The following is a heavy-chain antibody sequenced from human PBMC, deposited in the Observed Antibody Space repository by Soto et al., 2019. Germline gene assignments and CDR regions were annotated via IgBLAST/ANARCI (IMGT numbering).Heavy chain of an antibody. CDR1: GGSISSYY. J-gene: IGHJ6*03. D-gene: IGHD2-15*01. V-gene: IGHV4-59*08. Sequence: SETLSVTCTVSGGSISSYYWSWSRQPPGKGLEWIGYIYYSGSTNYNPSLKSRVTISVDTSKNQFSLKLSSVTAADTAVYYCASHHCSGGSCYYHYYYYMDVWGKGTTVTVS. CDR3: ASHHCSGGSCYYHYYYYMDV. CDR2: IYYSGST.